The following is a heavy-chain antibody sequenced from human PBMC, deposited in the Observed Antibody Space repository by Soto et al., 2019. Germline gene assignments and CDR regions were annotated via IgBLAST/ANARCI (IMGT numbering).Heavy chain of an antibody. CDR1: GFTFSSYG. D-gene: IGHD1-1*01. CDR2: ISYDGSNK. J-gene: IGHJ6*03. CDR3: AKGFLDGVYYYYMDV. Sequence: GGSLRLSCAASGFTFSSYGMHWVRQAPGKGLEWVAVISYDGSNKYYADSVKGRFTISRDNSKNTLYLQMNSLRAEDTAVYYCAKGFLDGVYYYYMDVWGKGTTVTVSS. V-gene: IGHV3-30*18.